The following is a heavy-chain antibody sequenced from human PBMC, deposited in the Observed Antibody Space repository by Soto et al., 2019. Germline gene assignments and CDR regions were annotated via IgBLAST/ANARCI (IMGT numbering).Heavy chain of an antibody. CDR1: GESISSSSYY. D-gene: IGHD2-21*02. J-gene: IGHJ4*02. CDR3: ARQRTTVVTQAYFDH. CDR2: IYYSGRT. V-gene: IGHV4-39*01. Sequence: SETLSLTCIVSGESISSSSYYWGWIRQPPGKGLEWIGSIYYSGRTYYNPSFKSRVTISIDTSKNQFSLKVSSVTATDTAVYYCARQRTTVVTQAYFDHWGQGALVTVSS.